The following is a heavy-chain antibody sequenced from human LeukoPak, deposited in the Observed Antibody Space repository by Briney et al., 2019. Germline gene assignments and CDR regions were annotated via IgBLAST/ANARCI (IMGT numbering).Heavy chain of an antibody. J-gene: IGHJ4*02. CDR2: ISSGSSTI. CDR3: ARGPATNYCSTTSCYEDY. CDR1: GFTFSSYS. Sequence: PGGSLRLSCAASGFTFSSYSMNWVRQAPGRGLEWVSYISSGSSTIYYADSVKGRFTISRDNAKNSLSLRMNSLRAEDTAVYYCARGPATNYCSTTSCYEDYWGQGTLVTVSS. V-gene: IGHV3-48*04. D-gene: IGHD2-2*01.